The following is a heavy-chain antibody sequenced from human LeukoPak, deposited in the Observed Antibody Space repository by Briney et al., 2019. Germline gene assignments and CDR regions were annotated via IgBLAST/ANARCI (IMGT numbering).Heavy chain of an antibody. Sequence: GGSLRLSCAASGFSFSSFGMSWVRQAPGKGLEWVSRISGSDGSTDYADSVKGRFTISKDNSKNTLYMRMGSLRAEDTAVYYCAKRRYDSSGHFDSWGQGTLVTVSS. D-gene: IGHD3-22*01. CDR2: ISGSDGST. J-gene: IGHJ4*02. CDR3: AKRRYDSSGHFDS. CDR1: GFSFSSFG. V-gene: IGHV3-23*01.